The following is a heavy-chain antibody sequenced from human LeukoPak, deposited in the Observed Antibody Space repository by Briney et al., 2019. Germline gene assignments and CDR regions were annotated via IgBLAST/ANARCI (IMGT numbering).Heavy chain of an antibody. CDR1: GGSLTSTNYY. CDR2: IYYSGST. Sequence: PSETLSLTCTVSGGSLTSTNYYWGWIRQSPGKGLEWIGRIYYSGSTYYNPSLKSRVTISVDTSKNQLSLKLSSVTAADTAVYYCARGQVGAWFDPWGQGALVAVSS. V-gene: IGHV4-39*01. CDR3: ARGQVGAWFDP. D-gene: IGHD2-15*01. J-gene: IGHJ5*02.